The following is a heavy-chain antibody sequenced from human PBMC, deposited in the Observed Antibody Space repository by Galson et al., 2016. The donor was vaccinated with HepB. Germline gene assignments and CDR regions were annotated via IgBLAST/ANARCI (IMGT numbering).Heavy chain of an antibody. CDR2: IYDSGSA. J-gene: IGHJ5*02. D-gene: IGHD3-3*01. V-gene: IGHV4-59*02. CDR1: GGSVNYYY. Sequence: SETLSLTCSVSGGSVNYYYWSWIRQSPGKGLEWIGYIYDSGSATYNPSLKSRVTISVDTSKNQFSLRLSSVTAADTAVYYCAREGNSNYWSGLSSNNWFDPWGQGTLVTVSS. CDR3: AREGNSNYWSGLSSNNWFDP.